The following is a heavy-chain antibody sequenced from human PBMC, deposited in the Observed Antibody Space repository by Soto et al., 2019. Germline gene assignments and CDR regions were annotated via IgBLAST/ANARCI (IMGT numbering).Heavy chain of an antibody. J-gene: IGHJ3*01. CDR2: IGGGADI. CDR3: AKDSISYNGIYDAFYV. V-gene: IGHV3-23*01. D-gene: IGHD1-26*01. CDR1: GFTFSNYA. Sequence: VQLLESGGGLVQPGGSLRLSCAASGFTFSNYAMAWVRQTPGEGPEWVSTIGGGADIFYAEYVQGRFIISRDDSRSTMYLQMDNLRVEDTAIYFCAKDSISYNGIYDAFYVWGQGTVGNVSS.